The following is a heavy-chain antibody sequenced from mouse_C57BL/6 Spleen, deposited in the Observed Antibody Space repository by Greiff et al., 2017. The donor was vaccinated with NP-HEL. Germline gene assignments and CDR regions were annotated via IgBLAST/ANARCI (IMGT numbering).Heavy chain of an antibody. V-gene: IGHV2-2*01. CDR1: GFSLTSYG. J-gene: IGHJ1*03. CDR2: IWSGGST. CDR3: ARNTRFITTVVADWYFDV. Sequence: VQVVESGPGLVQPSQSLSITCTVSGFSLTSYGVHWVRQSPGKGLEWLGVIWSGGSTDYNAAFISRLSISKDNSKSQVFFKMNSLQADDTAIYYCARNTRFITTVVADWYFDVWGTGTTVTVSS. D-gene: IGHD1-1*01.